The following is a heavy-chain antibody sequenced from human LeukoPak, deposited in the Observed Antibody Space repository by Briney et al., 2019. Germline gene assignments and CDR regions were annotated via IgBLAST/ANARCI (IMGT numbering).Heavy chain of an antibody. Sequence: SETLSLTCTVSGGSISSYYWSWIRQPPGKGLEWIGYIYYSGSTNYNPSLKSRVTISVDTSKNQFSLKLSSVTAADTAVYYCARRRGIAAARFDPWGQGTLVTVSS. CDR3: ARRRGIAAARFDP. J-gene: IGHJ5*02. V-gene: IGHV4-59*08. CDR2: IYYSGST. CDR1: GGSISSYY. D-gene: IGHD6-13*01.